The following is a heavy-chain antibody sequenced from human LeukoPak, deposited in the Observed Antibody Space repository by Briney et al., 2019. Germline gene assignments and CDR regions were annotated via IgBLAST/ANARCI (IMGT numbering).Heavy chain of an antibody. J-gene: IGHJ3*02. CDR1: GFTFSSYN. CDR2: ISGSGGRT. D-gene: IGHD3-9*01. V-gene: IGHV3-23*01. CDR3: AKDSNHFDSYDAFDI. Sequence: PGGSLRLSCAGSGFTFSSYNMNWVRQAPGKGLEWVSAISGSGGRTYYADSVKGRFTISRDNSKNTLYLQMNSLRAEDTAMYYCAKDSNHFDSYDAFDIWGQGTMVTVSS.